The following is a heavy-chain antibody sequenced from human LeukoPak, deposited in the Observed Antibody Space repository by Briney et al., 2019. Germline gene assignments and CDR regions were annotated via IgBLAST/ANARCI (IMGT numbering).Heavy chain of an antibody. Sequence: PGGSLRLSCSASGFTFSRYSMHWVRQAPGKGLVWVSRINSGGSSTTYADSVKGRFTISRDDTKNTLYLQMNSLRADDTAVYYCARAIDSSGFYYGITWGQGTLVTVSS. CDR1: GFTFSRYS. D-gene: IGHD3-22*01. CDR3: ARAIDSSGFYYGIT. CDR2: INSGGSST. J-gene: IGHJ4*02. V-gene: IGHV3-74*01.